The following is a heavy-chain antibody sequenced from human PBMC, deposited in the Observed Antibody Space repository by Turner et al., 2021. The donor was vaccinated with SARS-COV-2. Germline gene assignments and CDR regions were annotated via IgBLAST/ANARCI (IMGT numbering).Heavy chain of an antibody. CDR3: ARGIPAAAGLVNWFDS. CDR1: GGSISSYY. D-gene: IGHD6-13*01. J-gene: IGHJ5*01. V-gene: IGHV4-59*01. CDR2: IYYIGST. Sequence: QVQLQESGPGLVKPSGTLSLTCTVSGGSISSYYWRWIRQPPGKGLEWIGYIYYIGSTNYNPTLKSRFTITIDTSKNQFSRKLSSVTAADTAVYYCARGIPAAAGLVNWFDSWGQGTLVTVSS.